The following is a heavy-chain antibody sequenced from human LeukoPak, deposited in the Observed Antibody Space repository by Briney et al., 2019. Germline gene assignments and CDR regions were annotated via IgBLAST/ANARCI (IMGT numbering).Heavy chain of an antibody. CDR2: IIPILGMA. V-gene: IGHV1-69*04. J-gene: IGHJ4*02. CDR3: ARGGFGVVLFDY. Sequence: SVKVSCKASGGTFSSYAISWVRQAPGQGLEWMGRIIPILGMANYAQKFQGRVTITADKSTSTAYMELSSLRSEDTAVYYCARGGFGVVLFDYWGQGTLVTVSS. D-gene: IGHD3-3*01. CDR1: GGTFSSYA.